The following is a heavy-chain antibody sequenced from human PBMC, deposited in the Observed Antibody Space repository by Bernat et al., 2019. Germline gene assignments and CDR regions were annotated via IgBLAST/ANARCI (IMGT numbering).Heavy chain of an antibody. CDR1: GGTFSSYA. D-gene: IGHD3-10*01. CDR3: ARISGAITYGSGTKASYYMDV. Sequence: QVQLVQSGAEVKKPGSSVKVSCKASGGTFSSYAISWVRQAPGQGLEWMGGIIPIFGTANYAQKFQGRVTSTADESTSTAYMELSSLRSEDTAVYYCARISGAITYGSGTKASYYMDVWGKGTTVTVSS. J-gene: IGHJ6*03. CDR2: IIPIFGTA. V-gene: IGHV1-69*01.